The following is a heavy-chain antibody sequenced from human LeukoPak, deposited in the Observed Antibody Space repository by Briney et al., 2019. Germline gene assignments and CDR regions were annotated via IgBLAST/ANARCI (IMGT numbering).Heavy chain of an antibody. CDR2: TYYSGST. V-gene: IGHV4-31*03. J-gene: IGHJ4*02. CDR3: ARHRAMATVGDYFDY. Sequence: PSETLSLTCTVSGGSISRGGYYWSWIRQHPGKGLEWIGYTYYSGSTYYNPSLKSRLTISVDTSKRQFSLELTSLTAADTAVYYCARHRAMATVGDYFDYWGQGALVTVSS. D-gene: IGHD5-24*01. CDR1: GGSISRGGYY.